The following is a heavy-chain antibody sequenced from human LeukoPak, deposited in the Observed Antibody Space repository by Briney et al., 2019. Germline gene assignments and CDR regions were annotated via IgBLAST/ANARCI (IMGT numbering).Heavy chain of an antibody. J-gene: IGHJ4*02. V-gene: IGHV1-69*04. D-gene: IGHD5-18*01. CDR1: GGTFSSYA. Sequence: ASVKVSCKASGGTFSSYAISWVRQAPGQGLEWMGRIIPILGIANYAQKFQGRVTITADKSTSTAYMELSSLRSEGTAVYYCARDEGYSSDYWGQGTLVTVSS. CDR2: IIPILGIA. CDR3: ARDEGYSSDY.